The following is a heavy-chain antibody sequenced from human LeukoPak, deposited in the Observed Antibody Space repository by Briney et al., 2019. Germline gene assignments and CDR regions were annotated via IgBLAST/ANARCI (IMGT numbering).Heavy chain of an antibody. CDR2: LSYTGKT. Sequence: SETLSPTCVVSGASVSTSHWNWIRHLPGKGLEWIGCLSYTGKTDYNPSHTSRVTISLGTSKNQVSLKLRSVTAADTAVYYCSEGYFEPFAHWGQGTLVSVSP. J-gene: IGHJ4*02. CDR3: SEGYFEPFAH. V-gene: IGHV4-59*02. CDR1: GASVSTSH. D-gene: IGHD2/OR15-2a*01.